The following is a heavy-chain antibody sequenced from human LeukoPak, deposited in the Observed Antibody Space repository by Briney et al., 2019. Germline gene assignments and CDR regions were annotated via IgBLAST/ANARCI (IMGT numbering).Heavy chain of an antibody. CDR2: INHSGST. Sequence: SETLSLTCAVYGGSFSGYYWSWIRQPPGKGLEWIGEINHSGSTNYNPSLKSRVTISVDTSKNQFSLKLSSVTAADTALYYCVRGPGYFDLWGRGTLVTVSA. CDR3: VRGPGYFDL. CDR1: GGSFSGYY. J-gene: IGHJ2*01. V-gene: IGHV4-34*01.